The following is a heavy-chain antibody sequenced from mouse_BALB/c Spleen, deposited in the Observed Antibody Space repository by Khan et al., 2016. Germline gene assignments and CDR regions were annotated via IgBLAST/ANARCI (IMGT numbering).Heavy chain of an antibody. V-gene: IGHV5-4*02. Sequence: EVELVESGGGLVKPGGSLKLSCAASGFTFSDYYMYWVRQTPEKRLEWVATISDGGSYTYYPDSVKGRFTISRDNAKNNLYLQMSSLKSEDTAMYYCARDLNWYFDVWGAGTTVTDSS. CDR2: ISDGGSYT. CDR1: GFTFSDYY. J-gene: IGHJ1*01. CDR3: ARDLNWYFDV.